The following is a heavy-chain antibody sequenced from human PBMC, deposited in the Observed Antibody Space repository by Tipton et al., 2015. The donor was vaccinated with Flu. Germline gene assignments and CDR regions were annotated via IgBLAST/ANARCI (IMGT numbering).Heavy chain of an antibody. V-gene: IGHV3-30*02. CDR2: TASDGNHT. D-gene: IGHD3-16*01. CDR1: GFTFSSYG. J-gene: IGHJ4*02. Sequence: QVQLVQSGGGVVQPGRSLRLSCIGSGFTFSSYGMHWVRQAPGKGLEWVALTASDGNHTQYADSVRGRFTISRDNSKNTFYLQMNSLRAEDTAVYYCARAFGALSWAFDYWGQGTLVTVSS. CDR3: ARAFGALSWAFDY.